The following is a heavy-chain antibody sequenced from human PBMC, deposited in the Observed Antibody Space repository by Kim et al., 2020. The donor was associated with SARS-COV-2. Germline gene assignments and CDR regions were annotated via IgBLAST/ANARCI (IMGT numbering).Heavy chain of an antibody. D-gene: IGHD3-10*01. CDR3: ASQLLWFGESDWYFDL. Sequence: ASVKVSCKASGYTFTSYAMNWVRQAPGQGLEWMGWINTNTGNPTYAQGFTGRFVFSLDTSVSTAYLQISSLKAEDTAVYYCASQLLWFGESDWYFDLWGRGTLVTVSS. CDR2: INTNTGNP. V-gene: IGHV7-4-1*02. J-gene: IGHJ2*01. CDR1: GYTFTSYA.